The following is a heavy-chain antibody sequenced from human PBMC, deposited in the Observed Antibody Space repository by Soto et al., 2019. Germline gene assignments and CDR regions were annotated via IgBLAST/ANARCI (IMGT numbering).Heavy chain of an antibody. Sequence: GGSLRLSCAASGFTFSSYSMNWVRQAPGKGLEWVSSISSSSSYIYYADSVKGRFTISRDTATNSLYLQMNSLRAEDTAVYYCARVPPWGYSSSWYGSSDWGQGTLVPVSS. J-gene: IGHJ4*02. CDR2: ISSSSSYI. CDR3: ARVPPWGYSSSWYGSSD. V-gene: IGHV3-21*01. D-gene: IGHD6-13*01. CDR1: GFTFSSYS.